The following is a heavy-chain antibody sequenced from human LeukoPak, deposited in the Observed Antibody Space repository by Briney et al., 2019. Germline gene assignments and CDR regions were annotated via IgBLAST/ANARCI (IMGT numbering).Heavy chain of an antibody. D-gene: IGHD2-15*01. Sequence: SETLSLTCAVYGGSFSGYYWSWIRQPPGKGLEWIGEINHSGSTNYNPSLKSRVTISVDTSKNQFSLKLSSVTAADTAVYYCAGGIGYCSGGSCYRANYYYMDVWGKGTTVTVSS. CDR3: AGGIGYCSGGSCYRANYYYMDV. CDR1: GGSFSGYY. V-gene: IGHV4-34*01. J-gene: IGHJ6*03. CDR2: INHSGST.